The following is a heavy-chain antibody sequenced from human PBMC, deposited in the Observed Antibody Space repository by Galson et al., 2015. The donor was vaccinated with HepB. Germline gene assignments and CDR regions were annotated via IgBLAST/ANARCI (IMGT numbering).Heavy chain of an antibody. D-gene: IGHD3-22*01. J-gene: IGHJ5*02. CDR1: GYTFNSYG. V-gene: IGHV1-18*01. CDR2: ISAYNGNT. Sequence: SVKVSCKASGYTFNSYGISWVRQAPGQGLEWMGWISAYNGNTNYAQKLQGRVTMTRDTSTSTAYMELRSLRSDDTAVYYCARDHYDISGHYGWFDPWGQGTLVTVSS. CDR3: ARDHYDISGHYGWFDP.